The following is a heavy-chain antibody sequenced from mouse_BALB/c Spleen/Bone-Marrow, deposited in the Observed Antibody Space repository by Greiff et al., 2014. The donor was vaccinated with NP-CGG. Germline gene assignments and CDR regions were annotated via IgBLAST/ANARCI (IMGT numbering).Heavy chain of an antibody. CDR3: TRSNYGYWYFDV. J-gene: IGHJ1*01. V-gene: IGHV1S81*02. D-gene: IGHD1-1*01. Sequence: QVQLQQSEAELVKPGASVKLSCKASGYTFSNYYMYWVKQRPGQGLEWIGESNPSNGGSNFNEKFKSKATLTVDKSSSTAYMQLSSLTSEDSAVYYCTRSNYGYWYFDVWGAGTTVTVSS. CDR1: GYTFSNYY. CDR2: SNPSNGGS.